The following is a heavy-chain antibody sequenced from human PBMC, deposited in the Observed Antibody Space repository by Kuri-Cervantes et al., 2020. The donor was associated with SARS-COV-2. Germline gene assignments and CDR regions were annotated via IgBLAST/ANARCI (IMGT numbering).Heavy chain of an antibody. CDR2: ISYDGSNK. Sequence: GGSLRLSCAASGFTFSSYGMHWVRQAPGKGLEWVAVISYDGSNKYYADSVKGRFAISRDNSKNTLYLQMNSLRAEDTAVYYCAKDLVRASSGWQGYYYYYGMDVWGQGNTVTGSS. CDR1: GFTFSSYG. V-gene: IGHV3-30*18. D-gene: IGHD6-19*01. J-gene: IGHJ6*02. CDR3: AKDLVRASSGWQGYYYYYGMDV.